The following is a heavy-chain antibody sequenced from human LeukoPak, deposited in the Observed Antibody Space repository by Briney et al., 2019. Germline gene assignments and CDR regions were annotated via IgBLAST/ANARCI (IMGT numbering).Heavy chain of an antibody. D-gene: IGHD4-11*01. CDR2: IKQDGSNK. CDR1: GFIFSGYW. V-gene: IGHV3-30*02. J-gene: IGHJ3*02. Sequence: PGGSLRLSCAASGFIFSGYWMAWVRQVPGKGLEWVANIKQDGSNKYYADSVKGRFTISRDNSKNTLYLLMSSLRAQDTSVYYCTKDGPASSYYSGDAFDIWGQGTMATVSS. CDR3: TKDGPASSYYSGDAFDI.